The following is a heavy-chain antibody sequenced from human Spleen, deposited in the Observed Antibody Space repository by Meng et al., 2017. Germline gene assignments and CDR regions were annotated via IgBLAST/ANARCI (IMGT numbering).Heavy chain of an antibody. D-gene: IGHD3-22*01. CDR1: GGSVSSGSYY. V-gene: IGHV4-61*01. CDR2: IYYSGST. Sequence: SETLSLTCTVSGGSVSSGSYYWSWIRQPPGKGLEWIGYIYYSGSTNYNPSLKSRVTISVDTSKNQFSLKLSSVTAADTAVYYCARGGYYYDSSGYYENWFDPWGQGTLVTVSS. CDR3: ARGGYYYDSSGYYENWFDP. J-gene: IGHJ5*02.